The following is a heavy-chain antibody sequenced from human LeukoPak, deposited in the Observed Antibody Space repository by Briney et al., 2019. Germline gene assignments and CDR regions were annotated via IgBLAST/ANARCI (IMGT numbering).Heavy chain of an antibody. CDR3: ARGNGYSSSPFDY. Sequence: PGGSLRLSCAASGLTVSNNYMSWVRQAPGKGLEWVSVIYSDGSTYYADSVKGRFTISRDNAKNSLYLQMNSLRAEDTAVYYCARGNGYSSSPFDYWGQGTLVTVSS. V-gene: IGHV3-53*01. J-gene: IGHJ4*02. CDR2: IYSDGST. D-gene: IGHD6-13*01. CDR1: GLTVSNNY.